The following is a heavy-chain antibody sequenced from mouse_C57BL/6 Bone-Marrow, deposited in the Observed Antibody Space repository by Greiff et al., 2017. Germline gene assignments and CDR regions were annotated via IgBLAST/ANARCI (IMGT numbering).Heavy chain of an antibody. Sequence: VQLQQPGAELVKPGASVKLSCKASGYTFTSYWMQWVKQRPGQGLEWIGEIDPSDSYTNYNLKFKGKATLTVDTSSSTAYMQLCSLTSEDSAVYYCAREDSNYLYYFDYWGQGTTLTVSS. CDR3: AREDSNYLYYFDY. V-gene: IGHV1-50*01. D-gene: IGHD2-5*01. CDR1: GYTFTSYW. CDR2: IDPSDSYT. J-gene: IGHJ2*01.